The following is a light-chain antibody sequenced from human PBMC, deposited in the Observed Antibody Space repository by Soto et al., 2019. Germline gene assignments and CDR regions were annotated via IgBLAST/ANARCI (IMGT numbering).Light chain of an antibody. CDR2: EVS. CDR3: SSYTGSSINTVV. V-gene: IGLV2-14*01. CDR1: SSDVGKYNY. J-gene: IGLJ2*01. Sequence: QSVLTQPASVSGSPGQSITISCTGTSSDVGKYNYVSWYQQHPAKAPKLMIFEVSNRPSGVSNRFSGSKSDNTASLTISGLQAEDEAEYYCSSYTGSSINTVVFGGGTKVTVL.